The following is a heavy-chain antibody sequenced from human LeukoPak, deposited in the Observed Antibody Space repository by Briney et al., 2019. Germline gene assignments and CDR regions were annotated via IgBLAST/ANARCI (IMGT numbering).Heavy chain of an antibody. CDR2: IYYSGST. J-gene: IGHJ4*02. CDR3: ARALLWFGELFF. D-gene: IGHD3-10*01. Sequence: SETLSLTCTVSGGSISSSSYYWGWIRQPPGKGLEWIGSIYYSGSTYYNPSLKSRVTISVDTSKNQFSLKLSSVTAADTAVYYCARALLWFGELFFWGQGTLVTVSS. V-gene: IGHV4-39*07. CDR1: GGSISSSSYY.